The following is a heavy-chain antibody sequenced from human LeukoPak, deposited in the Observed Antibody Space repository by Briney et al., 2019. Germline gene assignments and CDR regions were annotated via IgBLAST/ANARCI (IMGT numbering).Heavy chain of an antibody. CDR1: GGTISSYY. Sequence: SETLSLTCTVSGGTISSYYWSWIRQPPGKGLEWIGYIYYSGSTNYNPSLKSRVTISVDASKKQFSLKLSSVTAADPAVYYCATVAAAATNWGQGTLVTVSS. D-gene: IGHD6-13*01. V-gene: IGHV4-59*01. CDR2: IYYSGST. J-gene: IGHJ4*02. CDR3: ATVAAAATN.